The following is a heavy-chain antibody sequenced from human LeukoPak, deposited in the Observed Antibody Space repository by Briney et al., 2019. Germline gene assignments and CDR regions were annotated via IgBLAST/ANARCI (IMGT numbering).Heavy chain of an antibody. V-gene: IGHV1-24*01. CDR3: ATARPRYSYGYQATPLGGFDY. D-gene: IGHD5-18*01. J-gene: IGHJ4*02. CDR1: GYTLTELS. Sequence: ASVKVSCKVSGYTLTELSMHWVRQAPGKGLEWMGGFDPEDGETIYAQKFQGRVTMTEDTSTDTAYMELSSLRSEDTAVYYCATARPRYSYGYQATPLGGFDYWGQGTLVTVSS. CDR2: FDPEDGET.